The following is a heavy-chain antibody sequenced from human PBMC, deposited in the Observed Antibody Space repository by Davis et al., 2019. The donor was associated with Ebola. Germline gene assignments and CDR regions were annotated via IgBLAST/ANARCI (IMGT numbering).Heavy chain of an antibody. D-gene: IGHD1-14*01. CDR3: ARVGMTQDFFDY. CDR2: IYAGGNT. Sequence: GGSLRLSCAVSGFTVSDSYVSWVRQAPGKGLEWVSVIYAGGNTFYADSVKGRFTFSRDISKNTLYLQMNSLRAEDTAVYYCARVGMTQDFFDYWGQGTLVTVSS. J-gene: IGHJ4*02. CDR1: GFTVSDSY. V-gene: IGHV3-66*01.